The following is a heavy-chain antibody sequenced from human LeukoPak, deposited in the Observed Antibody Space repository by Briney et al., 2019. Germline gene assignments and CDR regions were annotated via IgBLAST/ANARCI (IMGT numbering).Heavy chain of an antibody. J-gene: IGHJ4*02. CDR1: GFTFSSYA. CDR3: AVGVTTYFDY. CDR2: ISYDGSNK. V-gene: IGHV3-30*04. Sequence: GGSLRLSCAASGFTFSSYAMHWVRQAPGKGLEWVAVISYDGSNKYYADSVKGRFTISRDNSKNTLYLQINSLRAEDTAVYYCAVGVTTYFDYWGQGTLVTVSS. D-gene: IGHD2-21*02.